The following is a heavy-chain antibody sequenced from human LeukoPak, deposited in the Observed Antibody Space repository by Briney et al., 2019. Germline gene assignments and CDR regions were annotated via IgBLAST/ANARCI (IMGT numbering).Heavy chain of an antibody. J-gene: IGHJ1*01. D-gene: IGHD3-22*01. CDR2: IYTSGST. CDR1: GGSISSYY. V-gene: IGHV4-4*07. CDR3: ARGGYDSSGLTEYFQH. Sequence: SETLSLTCTVSGGSISSYYWSWIRQPAGKGLEWIGRIYTSGSTNYNPSLKSRVTMSVDTSKNQFSLKLSSVTAADTAVYYCARGGYDSSGLTEYFQHWGQGTLVTVSS.